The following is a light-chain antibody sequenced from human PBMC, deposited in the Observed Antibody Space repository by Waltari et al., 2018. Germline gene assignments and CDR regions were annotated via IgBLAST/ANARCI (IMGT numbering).Light chain of an antibody. J-gene: IGKJ4*01. V-gene: IGKV3-15*01. CDR2: GAS. CDR1: QSVRTN. Sequence: VLLTQSPASLSVSPGDPVILPCRASQSVRTNLVWYQQKAGQAPRTLIYGASTRASGVPSRFSGSGSETDFTLIISSLQSEDAAVYFCQQYYVWPPITFGGGTKLEI. CDR3: QQYYVWPPIT.